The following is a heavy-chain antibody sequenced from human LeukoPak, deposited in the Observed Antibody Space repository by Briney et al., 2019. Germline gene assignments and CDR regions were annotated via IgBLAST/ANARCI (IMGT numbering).Heavy chain of an antibody. J-gene: IGHJ5*02. Sequence: SVKVSCKASGGTFSSYAISWVRQAPGQGLEWMGGIIPIFGTANYAQKFQGRVTITADESTGTAYMELSSLRSEDTAVYYCARAGYSGYDNWFDPWGQGTLVTVSS. CDR1: GGTFSSYA. CDR2: IIPIFGTA. D-gene: IGHD5-12*01. CDR3: ARAGYSGYDNWFDP. V-gene: IGHV1-69*13.